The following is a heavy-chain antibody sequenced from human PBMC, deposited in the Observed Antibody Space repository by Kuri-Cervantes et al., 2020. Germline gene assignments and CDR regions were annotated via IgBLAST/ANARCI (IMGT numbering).Heavy chain of an antibody. Sequence: SVKVSCKASGYTFTYRYLHWVRQAPGQALEWMGWITPFNGNTNYAQKFQDRVTITRDRSMSTAYMELSSLRSEDTAMYYCARVNEQWLERSWFDPWGQGTLVTVSS. V-gene: IGHV1-45*02. CDR1: GYTFTYRY. CDR2: ITPFNGNT. J-gene: IGHJ5*02. D-gene: IGHD6-19*01. CDR3: ARVNEQWLERSWFDP.